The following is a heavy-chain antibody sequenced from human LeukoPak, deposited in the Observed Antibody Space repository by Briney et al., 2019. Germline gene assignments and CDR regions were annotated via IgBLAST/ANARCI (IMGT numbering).Heavy chain of an antibody. CDR3: ARQRYCSSTSCRPYFDY. CDR1: GYSFTSYW. D-gene: IGHD2-2*01. J-gene: IGHJ4*02. V-gene: IGHV5-51*01. Sequence: GESLKISCKGSGYSFTSYWIGWVRQMPGKGLELMGLIYPGDSDARYSPSFRGQVTISADKSISTAYLQWSSLKASDTAMYYCARQRYCSSTSCRPYFDYWAQGTLVTVSS. CDR2: IYPGDSDA.